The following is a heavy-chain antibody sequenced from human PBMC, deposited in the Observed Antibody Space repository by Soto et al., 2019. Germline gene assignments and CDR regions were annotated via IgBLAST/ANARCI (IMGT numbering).Heavy chain of an antibody. Sequence: QVQLVESGGGVVQPGRSLRLSCAASGFTFSSYGMHWVRQAPGKGLEWVAVIWYDGSNKYYADSVKGRFTISRDNSKNTLYLQMNSLRAEDTAVYYCARRLLGAACDYWGQGTLVTVSS. CDR1: GFTFSSYG. D-gene: IGHD3-16*01. CDR2: IWYDGSNK. J-gene: IGHJ4*02. V-gene: IGHV3-33*01. CDR3: ARRLLGAACDY.